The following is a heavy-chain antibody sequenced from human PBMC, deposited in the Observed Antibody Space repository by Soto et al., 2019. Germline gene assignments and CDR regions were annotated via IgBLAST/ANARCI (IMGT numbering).Heavy chain of an antibody. CDR2: ISSSSSTI. V-gene: IGHV3-48*02. J-gene: IGHJ6*02. D-gene: IGHD2-15*01. Sequence: GGSLRLSCAASGFTFSSYSMNWVRQAPGKGLEWVSYISSSSSTIYYADSVKGRFTISRDNAKNSLYLQMNSLRDEDTAVYYCARDRIVVVVAADEYYYYYYGMDVWGQGTTVTVSS. CDR3: ARDRIVVVVAADEYYYYYYGMDV. CDR1: GFTFSSYS.